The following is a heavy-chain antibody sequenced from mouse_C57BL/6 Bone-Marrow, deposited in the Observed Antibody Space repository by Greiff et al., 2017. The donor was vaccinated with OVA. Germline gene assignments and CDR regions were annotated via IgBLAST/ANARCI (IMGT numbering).Heavy chain of an antibody. D-gene: IGHD2-3*01. CDR3: ARGGDGYPFYAMDY. J-gene: IGHJ4*01. CDR1: GYTFTSYW. CDR2: IDPSDSYT. Sequence: QVHVKQPGAELVKPGASVKLSCKASGYTFTSYWMQWVKQRPGQGLEWIGEIDPSDSYTNYNQKFKGKATLTVDTSSSTAYMQLSSLTSEDSAVYYCARGGDGYPFYAMDYWGQGTSVTVSS. V-gene: IGHV1-50*01.